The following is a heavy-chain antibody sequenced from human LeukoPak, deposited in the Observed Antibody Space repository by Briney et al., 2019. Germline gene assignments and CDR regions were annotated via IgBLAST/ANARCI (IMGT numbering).Heavy chain of an antibody. D-gene: IGHD3-9*01. CDR3: ARAYTQKGHVLRYFDWFGYYYYMDV. Sequence: GGSLRLSCAASGFTFSSYEMNWVRQAPGKGLEWVSYISSSGSTIYYADSVKGRFTISRDNAKNSLYLQMNSLRAEDAAVYYCARAYTQKGHVLRYFDWFGYYYYMDVWGKGTTVTISS. J-gene: IGHJ6*03. CDR2: ISSSGSTI. CDR1: GFTFSSYE. V-gene: IGHV3-48*03.